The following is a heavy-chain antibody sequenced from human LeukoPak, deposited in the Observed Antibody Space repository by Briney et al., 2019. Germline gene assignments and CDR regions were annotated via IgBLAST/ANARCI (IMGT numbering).Heavy chain of an antibody. CDR3: ARGLYYYDSNREAFDI. J-gene: IGHJ3*02. CDR2: IIPILGIA. D-gene: IGHD3-22*01. Sequence: ASVKVSCKASGGTFSSYAISWVRQAPGQGLEWMGRIIPILGIANYAQKFQGRVTITADKSTSTAYMELSSLRSEDTAVYYCARGLYYYDSNREAFDIWGQGTMVTVSS. V-gene: IGHV1-69*04. CDR1: GGTFSSYA.